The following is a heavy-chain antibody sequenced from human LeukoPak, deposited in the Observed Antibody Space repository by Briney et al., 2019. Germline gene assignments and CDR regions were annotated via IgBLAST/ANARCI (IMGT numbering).Heavy chain of an antibody. CDR3: AKDLRGYSFGHGAFDV. J-gene: IGHJ3*01. CDR1: GFNFSSYG. CDR2: MRFDGTIK. D-gene: IGHD5-12*01. Sequence: QPGGSLTLSCAASGFNFSSYGMHWVRQAPGKGPEWVAFMRFDGTIKYHADSVKGRFTISRDNSKNTLYLQMNSLRVEETAVYYCAKDLRGYSFGHGAFDVWGQGTMVIVSS. V-gene: IGHV3-30*02.